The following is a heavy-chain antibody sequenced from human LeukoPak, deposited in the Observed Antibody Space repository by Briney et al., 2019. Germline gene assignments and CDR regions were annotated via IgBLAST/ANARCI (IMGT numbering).Heavy chain of an antibody. V-gene: IGHV3-21*01. CDR2: ISSSSSYI. J-gene: IGHJ6*02. CDR3: ARDHPPRETVVAALPAGYYYYGMDV. CDR1: GFTFSSYS. Sequence: PGGSLRLSCAASGFTFSSYSMNWVRQTPGKGLEWVSSISSSSSYIYYADSVKGRFTISRDNAKNSLYLQMNSLRAEDTAVYYCARDHPPRETVVAALPAGYYYYGMDVWGQGTTVTVSS. D-gene: IGHD2-15*01.